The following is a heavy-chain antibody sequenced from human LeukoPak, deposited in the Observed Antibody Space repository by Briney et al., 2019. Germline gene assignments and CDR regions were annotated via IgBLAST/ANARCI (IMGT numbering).Heavy chain of an antibody. D-gene: IGHD2-8*01. J-gene: IGHJ4*02. V-gene: IGHV3-48*01. Sequence: PGGSLRLSCAASGFTFSSYSMNWVRQAPGKGLEWVSYISSSSSTIYYADSVKGRFTISRDNAKNSLYLQMNSLRAEDTAVYYCASAVRGGMVSVDYWGQGTLVTVSS. CDR2: ISSSSSTI. CDR3: ASAVRGGMVSVDY. CDR1: GFTFSSYS.